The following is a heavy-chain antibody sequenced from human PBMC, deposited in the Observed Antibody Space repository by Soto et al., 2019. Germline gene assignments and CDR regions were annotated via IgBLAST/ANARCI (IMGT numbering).Heavy chain of an antibody. J-gene: IGHJ6*02. V-gene: IGHV1-2*02. D-gene: IGHD1-1*01. Sequence: QVQLVQSGAEVKKPGASVKVSCETSGYTFPVSYTHWLRQAPGQGLEWMGWINPNSGDTNYAHKFEGRVTMTRDSSAGTAYMELSGLRYDDTAVYFCARESAGKTLYGMDVWGQGTTVTVSS. CDR3: ARESAGKTLYGMDV. CDR1: GYTFPVSY. CDR2: INPNSGDT.